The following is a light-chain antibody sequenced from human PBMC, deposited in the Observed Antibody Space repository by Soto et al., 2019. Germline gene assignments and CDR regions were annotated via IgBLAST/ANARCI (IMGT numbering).Light chain of an antibody. CDR1: SSDVGGYNY. CDR3: RSYTSSSTLVV. J-gene: IGLJ1*01. CDR2: DVS. Sequence: QSALTQPASVSGSPGQSITISCTGTSSDVGGYNYVSWYQQHPGKAPKLMIYDVSTRPSGVSNRFSGSKSGNTASLTISGLKAEDEADYYCRSYTSSSTLVVFGTGTKLTVL. V-gene: IGLV2-14*01.